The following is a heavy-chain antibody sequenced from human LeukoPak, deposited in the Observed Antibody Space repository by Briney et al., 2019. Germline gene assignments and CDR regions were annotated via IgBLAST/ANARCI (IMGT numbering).Heavy chain of an antibody. CDR3: ARGSQSFYYDSSGHPFDS. D-gene: IGHD3-22*01. CDR1: GLSISSGYY. V-gene: IGHV4-38-2*01. Sequence: PSETLSLTCAVSGLSISSGYYWGWIRQPPGKGLEWIGSIYHSGSSNYNPSLRSRVAMSVATSRNQFSLRLTSVTVADTAVYYCARGSQSFYYDSSGHPFDSWGRGNLLTVSS. J-gene: IGHJ4*02. CDR2: IYHSGSS.